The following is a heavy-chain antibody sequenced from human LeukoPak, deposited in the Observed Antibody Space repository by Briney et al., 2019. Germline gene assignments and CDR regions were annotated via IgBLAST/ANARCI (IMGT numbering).Heavy chain of an antibody. CDR1: GYTFTGYY. Sequence: ASVKVSCKASGYTFTGYYMHWVRQAPGQGLEWMGWINPNSGGTNYAQKFQSRVTMTRDTSISTAYMELSRPRSDDTAVYYCARDPGRVGGYDFWSGYLGNWFDPWGQGTLVTVSS. D-gene: IGHD3-3*01. V-gene: IGHV1-2*02. CDR2: INPNSGGT. J-gene: IGHJ5*02. CDR3: ARDPGRVGGYDFWSGYLGNWFDP.